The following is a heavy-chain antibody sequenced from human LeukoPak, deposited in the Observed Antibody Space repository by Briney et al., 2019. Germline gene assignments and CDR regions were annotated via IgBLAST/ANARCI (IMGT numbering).Heavy chain of an antibody. V-gene: IGHV1-18*01. J-gene: IGHJ4*02. CDR1: GYTFTSYG. D-gene: IGHD3-22*01. Sequence: GASVKVSCKASGYTFTSYGISWVRQAPGQGLEWMGWISAYSGNTNYAQKLQGRVTMTTDTSTSTTYMELRSLRSDDTAVYYCARVEDYYDSSGYLDYWGQGTLVTVSS. CDR2: ISAYSGNT. CDR3: ARVEDYYDSSGYLDY.